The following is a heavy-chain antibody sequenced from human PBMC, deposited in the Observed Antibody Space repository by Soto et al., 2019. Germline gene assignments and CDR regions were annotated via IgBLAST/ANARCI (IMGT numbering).Heavy chain of an antibody. CDR3: ARGRGVFGVVKNHYYYYYMDV. CDR2: INHSGST. V-gene: IGHV4-34*01. D-gene: IGHD3-3*01. CDR1: GGSFSGYY. J-gene: IGHJ6*03. Sequence: ETLSLTCAIYGGSFSGYYWSWIRQPPGKGLEWIGEINHSGSTNYNPSLKSRVTISVDTSKNQFSLKLSSVTAADTAVYYCARGRGVFGVVKNHYYYYYMDVWGKGTTVTGSS.